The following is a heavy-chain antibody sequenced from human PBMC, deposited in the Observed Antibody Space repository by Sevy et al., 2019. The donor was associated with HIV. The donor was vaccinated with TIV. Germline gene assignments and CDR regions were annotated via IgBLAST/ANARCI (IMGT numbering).Heavy chain of an antibody. CDR2: IWYDGSNK. D-gene: IGHD6-19*01. CDR1: GFAYSGYG. Sequence: GGSLRLSCAAFGFAYSGYGMHWVRQAPGKGLEREAVIWYDGSNKEYADSVKGRFTISRDNSKTTLYLQMNSLRAEDTAVYYCARESIAVAGIGYYFDSWGQGTLVTVSS. V-gene: IGHV3-33*01. J-gene: IGHJ4*02. CDR3: ARESIAVAGIGYYFDS.